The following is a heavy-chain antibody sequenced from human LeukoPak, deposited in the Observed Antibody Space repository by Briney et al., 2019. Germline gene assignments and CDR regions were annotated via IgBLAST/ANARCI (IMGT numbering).Heavy chain of an antibody. Sequence: ASVKVSCKASGGTFSSYAISWVRQAPGQGLEWMGGIIPIFGTANYAQKFQGRVTMTRNTSISTAYMELSSLRSEDTAVYYCARGYRGSYGGWGQGTLVTVSS. V-gene: IGHV1-69*05. CDR2: IIPIFGTA. CDR1: GGTFSSYA. J-gene: IGHJ4*02. D-gene: IGHD1-26*01. CDR3: ARGYRGSYGG.